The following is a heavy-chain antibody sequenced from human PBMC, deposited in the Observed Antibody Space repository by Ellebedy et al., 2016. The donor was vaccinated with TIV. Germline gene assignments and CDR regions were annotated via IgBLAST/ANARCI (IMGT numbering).Heavy chain of an antibody. CDR2: IINTGGTT. D-gene: IGHD3-10*01. CDR1: GFTFNNYA. CDR3: AKDSGKYGWNSEY. Sequence: GESLKISCAASGFTFNNYAMSWVRQAPGKGLEWVSSIINTGGTTYYADSVKGRFTISRDTSKKTLYLQMNSLRAEDTAVYYCAKDSGKYGWNSEYWGQGTQVTVSS. J-gene: IGHJ4*02. V-gene: IGHV3-23*01.